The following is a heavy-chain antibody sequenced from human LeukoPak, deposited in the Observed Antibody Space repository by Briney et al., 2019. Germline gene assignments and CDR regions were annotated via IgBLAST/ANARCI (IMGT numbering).Heavy chain of an antibody. CDR3: ASRRGPSIVGSGRQTYYYYYGMDV. J-gene: IGHJ6*02. CDR2: IYYSGSA. V-gene: IGHV4-39*07. D-gene: IGHD3-10*01. CDR1: GGSISSSSYY. Sequence: PSETLSLTCTVSGGSISSSSYYWGWIRQPPGKGLEWIGNIYYSGSAYYNPSLKSRVTISVDTSKNQFSLRLSSVTAADTAVYYCASRRGPSIVGSGRQTYYYYYGMDVWGQGTTVTVSS.